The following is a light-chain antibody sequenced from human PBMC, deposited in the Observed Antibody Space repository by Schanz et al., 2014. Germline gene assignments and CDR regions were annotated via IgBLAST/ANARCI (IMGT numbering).Light chain of an antibody. CDR3: QLRGNWPPWT. J-gene: IGKJ1*01. Sequence: EIVLTQSPATLSLSPGERATLSCRASQSVSRYLAWYQQKPGQAPSLLIYDASNRATGIPARFSGSGSGTDFSLTISSLEAEDVAVYYCQLRGNWPPWTFGQGTKVEV. CDR1: QSVSRY. V-gene: IGKV3-11*01. CDR2: DAS.